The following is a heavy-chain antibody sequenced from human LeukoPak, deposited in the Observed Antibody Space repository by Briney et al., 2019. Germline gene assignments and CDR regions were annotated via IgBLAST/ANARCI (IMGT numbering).Heavy chain of an antibody. Sequence: SETLSLTCAVYGGSFSGYYWSWIRQPPGKGLEWIGEINHSGSTNYNPSLKSRVTISVDTSKNQFSLKLSSVTAADTAVYYCARQWSFVLWFGGNVGFDYWGQGTLVTVSS. V-gene: IGHV4-34*01. CDR1: GGSFSGYY. D-gene: IGHD3-10*01. J-gene: IGHJ4*02. CDR2: INHSGST. CDR3: ARQWSFVLWFGGNVGFDY.